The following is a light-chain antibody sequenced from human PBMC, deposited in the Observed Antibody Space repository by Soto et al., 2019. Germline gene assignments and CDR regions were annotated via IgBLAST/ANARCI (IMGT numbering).Light chain of an antibody. J-gene: IGKJ2*03. CDR3: QQYYSTPPS. CDR2: WAS. CDR1: QRLLFSSINKNF. Sequence: DIVMTQSPDSLAVSLGERATINCKSSQRLLFSSINKNFLGWYQQKRGQPPKLLISWASTRASGVPDRFSGSGSGTDFTLTISSLQAEDVAVYYCQQYYSTPPSFGQGTKLEIK. V-gene: IGKV4-1*01.